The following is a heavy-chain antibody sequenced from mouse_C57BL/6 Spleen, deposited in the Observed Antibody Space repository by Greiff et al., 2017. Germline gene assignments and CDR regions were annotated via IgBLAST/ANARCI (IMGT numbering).Heavy chain of an antibody. J-gene: IGHJ2*01. D-gene: IGHD1-1*01. CDR1: GYAFSSSW. V-gene: IGHV1-82*01. Sequence: VKPGASVKISCKASGYAFSSSWMNWVKQRPGKGLEWIGRIYPGDGDTNYNGKFKGKATLTADKSSSTAYMQLSSLTSEDSAVYFCARGVVANYFDYWGPGTTLTVSS. CDR3: ARGVVANYFDY. CDR2: IYPGDGDT.